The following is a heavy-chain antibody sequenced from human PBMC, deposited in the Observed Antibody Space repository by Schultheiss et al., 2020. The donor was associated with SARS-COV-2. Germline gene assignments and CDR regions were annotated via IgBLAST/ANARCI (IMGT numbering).Heavy chain of an antibody. D-gene: IGHD3-3*01. Sequence: GGSLRLSCAASGFSFSGYWMSWVRQAPGKGLEWVGFIRSKAYGGTTEYAASVKGRFTISRDDSKSIAYLQMNSLKTEDTAVYYCTSFYDFWSGPLFDYYYMDVWGKGTTVTVSS. V-gene: IGHV3-49*04. CDR2: IRSKAYGGTT. J-gene: IGHJ6*03. CDR3: TSFYDFWSGPLFDYYYMDV. CDR1: GFSFSGYW.